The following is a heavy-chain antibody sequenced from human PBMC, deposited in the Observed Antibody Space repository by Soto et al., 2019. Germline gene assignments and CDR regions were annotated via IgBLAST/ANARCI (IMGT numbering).Heavy chain of an antibody. CDR3: AKDRGQRVENFDY. V-gene: IGHV3-23*01. Sequence: GGSLRLSCAGSVFTLTRSAVSLVRQPPGKGLEWVSGISAGGGCTYYADSVKGRFTISRDVSKNKVYMQMNCMRVEDTAGYYCAKDRGQRVENFDYWGHGTLVTVSS. D-gene: IGHD6-25*01. CDR2: ISAGGGCT. CDR1: VFTLTRSA. J-gene: IGHJ4*01.